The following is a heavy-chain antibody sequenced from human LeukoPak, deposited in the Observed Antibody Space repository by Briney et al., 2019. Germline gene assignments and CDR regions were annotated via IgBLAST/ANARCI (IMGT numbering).Heavy chain of an antibody. D-gene: IGHD3-10*01. CDR3: ARDQYYYAPGSFRVCDY. Sequence: VASVKVSCKASGYTFTGYYMHWVRQAPGQGLEWMGWINPNSGGTNYAQKFQGRVTMTRDTSISTAYMELSRLRSDDTAVYYCARDQYYYAPGSFRVCDYWGQGTLVTVSS. V-gene: IGHV1-2*02. CDR1: GYTFTGYY. J-gene: IGHJ4*02. CDR2: INPNSGGT.